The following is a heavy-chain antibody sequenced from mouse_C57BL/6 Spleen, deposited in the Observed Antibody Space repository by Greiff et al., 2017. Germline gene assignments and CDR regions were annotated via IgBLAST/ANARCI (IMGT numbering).Heavy chain of an antibody. D-gene: IGHD1-1*01. CDR1: GFNIKDDY. J-gene: IGHJ4*01. Sequence: VQLKQSGAELVRPGASVKLSCTASGFNIKDDYMHWVKQRPEQGLEWIGWIDPENGDTEYASKFQGKATITADTSSNTAYLQLSSLTSEDTAVNYCTTTVVATGAMDYWGQGTSVTVSS. CDR3: TTTVVATGAMDY. CDR2: IDPENGDT. V-gene: IGHV14-4*01.